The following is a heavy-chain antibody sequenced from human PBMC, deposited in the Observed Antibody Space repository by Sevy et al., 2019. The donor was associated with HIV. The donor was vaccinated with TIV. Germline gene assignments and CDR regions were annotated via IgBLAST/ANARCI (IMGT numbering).Heavy chain of an antibody. V-gene: IGHV4-39*01. D-gene: IGHD5-18*01. CDR1: GGSISSSSYY. J-gene: IGHJ4*02. Sequence: SETLSLTCTVSGGSISSSSYYWGWIRQPPGKGLEWIGSIYYSGSTYYNPSLKSRVTISVDTFKNQFSLKLSSVTAADTAVYYCAGPVVDTAMANFDYWGQGTLVTVSS. CDR3: AGPVVDTAMANFDY. CDR2: IYYSGST.